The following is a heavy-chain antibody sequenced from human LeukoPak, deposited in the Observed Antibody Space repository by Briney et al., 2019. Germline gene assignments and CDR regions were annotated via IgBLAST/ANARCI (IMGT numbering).Heavy chain of an antibody. D-gene: IGHD3-10*01. CDR3: ARAVLLWFGETGYYFDY. J-gene: IGHJ4*02. Sequence: GGSLRLSCAASGFTFSDYYMSWIRQAPGKGLEWVSSISSSSSYIYYADSVKGRFTISRDNAKNSLYLQMNSLRAEDTAVYYCARAVLLWFGETGYYFDYWGQGTLVTVSS. V-gene: IGHV3-11*06. CDR2: ISSSSSYI. CDR1: GFTFSDYY.